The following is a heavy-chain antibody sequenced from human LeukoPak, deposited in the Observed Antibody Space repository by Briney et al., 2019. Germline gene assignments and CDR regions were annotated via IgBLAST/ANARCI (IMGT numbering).Heavy chain of an antibody. CDR2: IYHSGST. CDR1: GGSISSGGYS. V-gene: IGHV4-30-2*01. J-gene: IGHJ6*02. D-gene: IGHD3-10*01. CDR3: ARGGARGYYGTGSLGSYYYYGMDV. Sequence: KPSQTLPLTCAVSGGSISSGGYSWSWIRQPPGKGLEWIGYIYHSGSTYYNPSLKSRVTISVDRSKNQFSLKLSSVTAADTAVYYCARGGARGYYGTGSLGSYYYYGMDVWGQGTTVTVSS.